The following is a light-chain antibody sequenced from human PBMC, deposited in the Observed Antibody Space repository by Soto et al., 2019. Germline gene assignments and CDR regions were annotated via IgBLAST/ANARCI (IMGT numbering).Light chain of an antibody. J-gene: IGKJ4*01. Sequence: DIQMTQSPSSVSASVGDSLTITCRASQGITSWLAWYQQKPGRAPKLLIYAASNLQSGAPSRFSGSGSGTDFTLTISSLQPEDFGTYYCQQTSSFPLTLGGGTKVDIK. CDR2: AAS. CDR1: QGITSW. CDR3: QQTSSFPLT. V-gene: IGKV1-12*01.